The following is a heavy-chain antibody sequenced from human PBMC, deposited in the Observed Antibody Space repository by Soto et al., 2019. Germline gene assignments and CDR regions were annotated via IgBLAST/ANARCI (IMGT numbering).Heavy chain of an antibody. CDR1: GFTFSSYG. D-gene: IGHD1-7*01. J-gene: IGHJ6*03. Sequence: PGGSLRLSCAASGFTFSSYGMHWVRQAPGKGLEWVAVISYDGSNKYYADSVKGRFTISRDNSKNTLYLQMNSLRAEDTAVYYCAKDGCITGTCYYYYYMDVWGKGTTVTVSS. CDR2: ISYDGSNK. CDR3: AKDGCITGTCYYYYYMDV. V-gene: IGHV3-30*18.